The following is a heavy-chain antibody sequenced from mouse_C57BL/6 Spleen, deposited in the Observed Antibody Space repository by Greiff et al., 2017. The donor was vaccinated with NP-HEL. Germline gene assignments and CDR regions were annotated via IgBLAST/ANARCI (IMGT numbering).Heavy chain of an antibody. CDR3: ASAYSMDY. J-gene: IGHJ4*01. V-gene: IGHV5-12*01. D-gene: IGHD2-10*01. CDR1: GFTFGDYY. Sequence: EVKLMESGGGLVQPGGSLKLSCAASGFTFGDYYMYWVRQTPEKRLEWVAYISNGGGSTYYPDTVKGRFTISRDNAKNTLYLQMSRLKSEDTAMYYCASAYSMDYWGQGTSVTVSS. CDR2: ISNGGGST.